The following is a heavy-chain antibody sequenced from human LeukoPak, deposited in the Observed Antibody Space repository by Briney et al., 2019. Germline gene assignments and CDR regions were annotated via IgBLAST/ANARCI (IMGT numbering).Heavy chain of an antibody. V-gene: IGHV1-46*01. CDR2: INPSGGST. Sequence: ASVKASCKASGYTFTRYYMHWVRQAPGQGLEWMGIINPSGGSTSYAQNFQGRVTMTRDTSTSTVYMEVSSLRSEDTAVYYCARVGSSSWYSQFDSWGQGTLVTVSS. J-gene: IGHJ4*02. D-gene: IGHD6-13*01. CDR1: GYTFTRYY. CDR3: ARVGSSSWYSQFDS.